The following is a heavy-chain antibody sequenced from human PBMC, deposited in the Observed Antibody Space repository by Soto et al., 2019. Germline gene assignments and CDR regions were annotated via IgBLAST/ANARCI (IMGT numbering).Heavy chain of an antibody. CDR2: IYPGDSGT. Sequence: GESLKISCKCSGYSFTSYWIGWVRQMPGKGLEWMGIIYPGDSGTRYSPSFQGQVTISADKSISTAYLQWSSLKASDTAMYYCARLDVDENLRDIAFLFDYWGQGTLVTVSS. J-gene: IGHJ4*02. CDR1: GYSFTSYW. CDR3: ARLDVDENLRDIAFLFDY. D-gene: IGHD5-12*01. V-gene: IGHV5-51*01.